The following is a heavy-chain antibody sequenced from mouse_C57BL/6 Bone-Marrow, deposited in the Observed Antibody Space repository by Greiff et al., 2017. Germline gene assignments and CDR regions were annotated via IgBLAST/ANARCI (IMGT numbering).Heavy chain of an antibody. Sequence: QVQLKQPGAELVKPGASVKVSCKASGYTFTSYWMHWVKQRPGQGLEWIGRIHPSDSDTNYNQKFKGKATLTVDKSSSTAYMQLSSLTSEDSAVYYCAMRYYGSSHWYFDVWGTGTTVTVSS. V-gene: IGHV1-74*01. J-gene: IGHJ1*03. D-gene: IGHD1-1*01. CDR3: AMRYYGSSHWYFDV. CDR2: IHPSDSDT. CDR1: GYTFTSYW.